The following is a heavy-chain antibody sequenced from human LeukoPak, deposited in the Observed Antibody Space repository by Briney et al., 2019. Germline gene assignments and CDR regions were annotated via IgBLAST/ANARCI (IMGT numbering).Heavy chain of an antibody. CDR2: IKSKTDGGTT. J-gene: IGHJ4*02. V-gene: IGHV3-15*01. CDR1: GFTFSSYG. Sequence: GSLRLSCAASGFTFSSYGMHWVRQAPGKGLEWVGRIKSKTDGGTTDYAAPVKGRFTISRDDSKNTLYLQMNSLKTEDTAVYYCTTVWCGSYRCFDYWGQGTLVTVSS. CDR3: TTVWCGSYRCFDY. D-gene: IGHD1-26*01.